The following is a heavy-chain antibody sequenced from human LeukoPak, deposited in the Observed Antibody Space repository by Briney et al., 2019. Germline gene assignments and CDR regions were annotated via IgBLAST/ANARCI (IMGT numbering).Heavy chain of an antibody. D-gene: IGHD3-22*01. CDR2: ISYGGSNK. Sequence: GGSLRLSCAASGFTFSSYAMHWVRQAPGKGPEWVTLISYGGSNKYYADSVKGRFTISRDNSKNTLYLQMNSLRAEDTAVYYCATGASAYYYDSSGPYWGQGTLVTVSS. J-gene: IGHJ4*02. V-gene: IGHV3-30-3*01. CDR1: GFTFSSYA. CDR3: ATGASAYYYDSSGPY.